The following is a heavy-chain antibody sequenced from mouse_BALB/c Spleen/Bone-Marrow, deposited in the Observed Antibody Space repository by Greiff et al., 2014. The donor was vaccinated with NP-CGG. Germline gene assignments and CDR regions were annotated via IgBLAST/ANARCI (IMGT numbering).Heavy chain of an antibody. D-gene: IGHD3-1*01. CDR2: IYPGDGDT. Sequence: QVQLQQSGAELVRPGSSVKISCKASGYAFSTYWMNWVKQRPGQGLEWIGQIYPGDGDTNYNEKFKGKATLTADKSSSTASIQLSSLTSEDSAVYCCARVGFSFDYWGQGTTLTVSS. J-gene: IGHJ2*01. V-gene: IGHV1-80*01. CDR1: GYAFSTYW. CDR3: ARVGFSFDY.